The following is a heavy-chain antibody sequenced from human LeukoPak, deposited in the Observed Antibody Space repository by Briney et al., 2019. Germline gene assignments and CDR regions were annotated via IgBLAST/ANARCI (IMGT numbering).Heavy chain of an antibody. V-gene: IGHV3-66*01. D-gene: IGHD5-18*01. CDR3: ARALQLWSPFDY. CDR2: IYTGGST. CDR1: GFTFSSNY. J-gene: IGHJ4*02. Sequence: GGSLRLSCAASGFTFSSNYMSWVRQAPGKGLEWVSVIYTGGSTYYADPVKGRFTISRDNSKNTLYLQMNSLRAEDTAVYYCARALQLWSPFDYWGQGTLVTVSS.